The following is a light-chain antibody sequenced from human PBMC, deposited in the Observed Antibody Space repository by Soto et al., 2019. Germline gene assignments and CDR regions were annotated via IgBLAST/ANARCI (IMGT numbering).Light chain of an antibody. CDR2: EVS. CDR3: SSFTSGNTLV. V-gene: IGLV2-14*01. J-gene: IGLJ3*02. CDR1: SSDVGXXXY. Sequence: QSALTQPASVSGSPGQSIXIXCXGTSSDVGXXXYVSWYQQDPGKAPKLMIYEVSNRPSGISNRFSGSKSGNTASLTISGLQAEDEADYYCSSFTSGNTLVFGGGTKVTVL.